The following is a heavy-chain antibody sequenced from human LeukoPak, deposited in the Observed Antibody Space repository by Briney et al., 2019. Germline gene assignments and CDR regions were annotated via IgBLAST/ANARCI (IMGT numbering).Heavy chain of an antibody. D-gene: IGHD6-13*01. CDR2: INHSGST. V-gene: IGHV4-34*01. Sequence: PSETLSLTCAVYGGSFSGYYWSWIRQPPGKGLEWIGEINHSGSTNYNPSLKSRVTISVDTSKNQFSLKLSSVTAADTAVYYCARGPAGSGDYWGQGTLVTVSS. J-gene: IGHJ4*02. CDR1: GGSFSGYY. CDR3: ARGPAGSGDY.